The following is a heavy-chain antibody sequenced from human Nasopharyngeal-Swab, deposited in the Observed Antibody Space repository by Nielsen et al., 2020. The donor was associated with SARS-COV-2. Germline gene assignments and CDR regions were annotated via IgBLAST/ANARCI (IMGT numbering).Heavy chain of an antibody. V-gene: IGHV3-73*01. J-gene: IGHJ6*02. CDR3: TRLTRDSGYDFYYYGMDV. Sequence: VRQAPGKGLEWVGRIRSKANSYATAYAASVKGRFTISRDDSKNTAYLQMNSLKTEDTAVYYCTRLTRDSGYDFYYYGMDVWGQGTTVTVS. D-gene: IGHD5-12*01. CDR2: IRSKANSYAT.